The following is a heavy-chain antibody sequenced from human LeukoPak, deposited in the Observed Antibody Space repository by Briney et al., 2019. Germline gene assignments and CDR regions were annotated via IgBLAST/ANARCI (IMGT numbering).Heavy chain of an antibody. CDR2: IYSSGST. CDR3: ARGAAATY. D-gene: IGHD6-13*01. J-gene: IGHJ4*02. CDR1: GFTFSNYN. Sequence: GSLRLSCAASGFTFSNYNMNWVRQAPGKGLEWIGYIYSSGSTNYNPSLKSRVTISVDTSKNQFSLKLSSVTAADTAVYYCARGAAATYWGQGTLVTVSS. V-gene: IGHV4-59*01.